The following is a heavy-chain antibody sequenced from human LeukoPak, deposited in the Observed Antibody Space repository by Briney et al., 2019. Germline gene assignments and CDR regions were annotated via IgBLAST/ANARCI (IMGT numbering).Heavy chain of an antibody. CDR2: ISYDGSNK. Sequence: GRSLRLSCAASGFTFSSYAVHWVRQAPGKGLEWVAVISYDGSNKYYADSVKGRFTISRDNSKNTLYLQMNSLRAEDTAVYYCARSWVGGEFDPWGQGTLVTVSS. J-gene: IGHJ5*02. V-gene: IGHV3-30*04. D-gene: IGHD3-16*01. CDR1: GFTFSSYA. CDR3: ARSWVGGEFDP.